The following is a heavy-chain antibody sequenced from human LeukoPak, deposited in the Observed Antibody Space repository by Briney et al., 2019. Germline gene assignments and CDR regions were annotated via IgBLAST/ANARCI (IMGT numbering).Heavy chain of an antibody. CDR1: GYTFTGYY. J-gene: IGHJ4*02. V-gene: IGHV1-2*02. CDR3: ARVIVATILQIPCFDY. CDR2: INPNSGGT. D-gene: IGHD5-12*01. Sequence: ASVKVSCKASGYTFTGYYMHWVRQAPGQGLEWMGWINPNSGGTNYAQKFQGRVTMTRDTSISTAYMELSRLRSDDTAVYYCARVIVATILQIPCFDYWGQGTLVTVSS.